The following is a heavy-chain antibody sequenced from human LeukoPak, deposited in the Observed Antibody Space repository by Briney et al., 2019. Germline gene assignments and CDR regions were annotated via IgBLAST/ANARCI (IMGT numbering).Heavy chain of an antibody. Sequence: GGSLRLSYAASGFTFSNAWMSWVRQAPGKGLEWVGRIKSKTDGGTTDYAAPVKGRFTISRDDSKNTLYLQMNSLKTEDTAVYYCTTDYSYGSGSYYGSIDYWGQGTLVTVSS. CDR3: TTDYSYGSGSYYGSIDY. V-gene: IGHV3-15*01. CDR1: GFTFSNAW. CDR2: IKSKTDGGTT. D-gene: IGHD3-10*01. J-gene: IGHJ4*02.